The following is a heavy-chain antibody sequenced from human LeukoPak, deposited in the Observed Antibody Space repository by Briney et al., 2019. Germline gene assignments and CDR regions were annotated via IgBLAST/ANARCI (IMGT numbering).Heavy chain of an antibody. CDR3: ARRRGTGYSSSWYYGLDY. J-gene: IGHJ4*02. Sequence: SETLSLTCAVYGGSFSGYYWSWIRQPPGKGLEWIGEINHSGSTNYNPSLKSRVTISVDTSKNQFSLKLGSVTAADTAVYYCARRRGTGYSSSWYYGLDYWGQGTLVTVSS. CDR2: INHSGST. V-gene: IGHV4-34*01. CDR1: GGSFSGYY. D-gene: IGHD6-13*01.